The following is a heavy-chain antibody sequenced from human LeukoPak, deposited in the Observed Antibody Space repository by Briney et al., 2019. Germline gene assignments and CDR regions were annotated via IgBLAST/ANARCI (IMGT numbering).Heavy chain of an antibody. V-gene: IGHV1-69*04. CDR1: GGTFSSYA. CDR3: ARNSAVGAFDI. J-gene: IGHJ3*02. CDR2: ITPILGIA. D-gene: IGHD5-18*01. Sequence: ASVKVSCKASGGTFSSYAISWVRQAPGQGLEWMGRITPILGIANYAQKFQGRVTITADKSTSTAYMELSSLRSEDTAVYYCARNSAVGAFDIWGQGTMVTVSS.